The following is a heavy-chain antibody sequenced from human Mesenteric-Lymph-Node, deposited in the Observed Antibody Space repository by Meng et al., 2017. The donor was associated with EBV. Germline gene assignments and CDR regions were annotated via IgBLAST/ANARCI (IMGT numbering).Heavy chain of an antibody. CDR3: ARTYYYDSSANFDY. V-gene: IGHV4-4*02. J-gene: IGHJ4*02. CDR1: GGSVSSSNW. CDR2: IYHSGST. D-gene: IGHD3-22*01. Sequence: QVLLQGSGPGLVKPSGTLPLTCAVSGGSVSSSNWWSWVRQPPGKGLEWIGEIYHSGSTNYNPSLKSRVTISVDKSKNQFSLKLSSVTAADTAVYYCARTYYYDSSANFDYWGQGTLVTVSS.